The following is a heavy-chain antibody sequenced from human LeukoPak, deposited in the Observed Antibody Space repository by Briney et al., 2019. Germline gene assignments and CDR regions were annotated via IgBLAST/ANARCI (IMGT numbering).Heavy chain of an antibody. J-gene: IGHJ4*02. CDR3: APSKYSGYLDY. Sequence: RPGGSLRLSCAASGFTFSSYWMPWVRQAPGKGLVWLSRINTDGSSTNYADSVKGRFTISRDNAKNTLYLEMNSLRAEDTAVYYCAPSKYSGYLDYWGQGTLVTASS. D-gene: IGHD5-12*01. CDR1: GFTFSSYW. CDR2: INTDGSST. V-gene: IGHV3-74*01.